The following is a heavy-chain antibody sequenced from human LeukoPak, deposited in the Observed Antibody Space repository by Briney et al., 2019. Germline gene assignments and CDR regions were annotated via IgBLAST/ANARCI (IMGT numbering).Heavy chain of an antibody. V-gene: IGHV4-34*01. CDR2: INHSGST. CDR1: GGSFSCYY. J-gene: IGHJ1*01. Sequence: KASETLSLTCAVYGGSFSCYYWSWIRQPPGKGLEWIGEINHSGSTNYNPSLKSRVTISVDTSKNQFSLKLSSVTAADTAVYYCARLHYGGNPLGYFHHWGQGTLVTVSS. CDR3: ARLHYGGNPLGYFHH. D-gene: IGHD4-23*01.